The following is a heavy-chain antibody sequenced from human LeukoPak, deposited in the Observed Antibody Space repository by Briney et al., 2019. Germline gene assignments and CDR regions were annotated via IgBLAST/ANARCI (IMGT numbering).Heavy chain of an antibody. CDR3: ARDSKTSSGWPYYYYGMDV. CDR2: ISYDGSNK. D-gene: IGHD6-19*01. J-gene: IGHJ6*02. CDR1: GFTFSSYA. Sequence: PGGSLRLSCAASGFTFSSYAMHWVRQAPGKGLEWVAVISYDGSNKYYADSVKGRFTISRDNSKNTLYLQMNSLRAEDTAVYYCARDSKTSSGWPYYYYGMDVWGQGTTVTVSS. V-gene: IGHV3-30-3*01.